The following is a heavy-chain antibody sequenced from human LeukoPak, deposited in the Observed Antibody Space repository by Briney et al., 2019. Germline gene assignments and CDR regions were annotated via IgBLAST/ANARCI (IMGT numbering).Heavy chain of an antibody. V-gene: IGHV4-59*01. J-gene: IGHJ4*02. D-gene: IGHD3-10*01. CDR2: IFYTGST. CDR3: ARIRSSLTVDY. CDR1: GGSIGSYF. Sequence: SETLSLTCTTSGGSIGSYFWSWIRQPPGKGLEWIGYIFYTGSTNYSPSLKSRVTISLDTSKNQFSLNLTSVTAADTAVYFCARIRSSLTVDYWGQGTLVSVSS.